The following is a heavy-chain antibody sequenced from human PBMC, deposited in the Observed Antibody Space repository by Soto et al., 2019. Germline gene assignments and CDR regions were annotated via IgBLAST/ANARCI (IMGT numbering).Heavy chain of an antibody. CDR1: GGTFSSYA. CDR3: ARPRGGSPDAFDI. CDR2: SIPIFGTA. D-gene: IGHD3-16*01. J-gene: IGHJ3*02. V-gene: IGHV1-69*01. Sequence: QVQLVQSGAEVKKPGSSVKVSCKASGGTFSSYAISWVRQAPGQGLEWMGGSIPIFGTANYAQKFQGRVTVTADESTGTAYMELSSLRAEGTAVYYCARPRGGSPDAFDIWGQGTMVTVSS.